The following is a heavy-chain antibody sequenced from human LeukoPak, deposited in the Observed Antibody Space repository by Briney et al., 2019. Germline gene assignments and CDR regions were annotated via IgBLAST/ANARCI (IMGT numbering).Heavy chain of an antibody. Sequence: SETLSLTCTVSGGSTSSYYWSWIRQPAGKGLEWIGRIYTSGSTNYNPSLKSRVTMSVDTSKNQFSLKLSSVTAADTAVYYCARDGIVVVPAAMSFLYYYYMDVWGKGTTVTVSS. D-gene: IGHD2-2*01. CDR3: ARDGIVVVPAAMSFLYYYYMDV. V-gene: IGHV4-4*07. CDR2: IYTSGST. CDR1: GGSTSSYY. J-gene: IGHJ6*03.